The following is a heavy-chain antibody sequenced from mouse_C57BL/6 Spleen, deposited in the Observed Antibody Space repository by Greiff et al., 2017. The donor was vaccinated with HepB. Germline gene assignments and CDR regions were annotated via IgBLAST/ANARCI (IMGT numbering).Heavy chain of an antibody. V-gene: IGHV2-2*01. CDR1: GFSLTSYG. Sequence: QVQLQQSGPGLVQPSQSLSITCTVSGFSLTSYGVHWVRQSPGKGLEWLGVIWSGGSTDYNAAFISRLSISKDNSKSQVFFKMNSLQADDTAIYYCASRGSYSNYWFAYWGQGTLVTVSA. CDR2: IWSGGST. J-gene: IGHJ3*01. D-gene: IGHD2-5*01. CDR3: ASRGSYSNYWFAY.